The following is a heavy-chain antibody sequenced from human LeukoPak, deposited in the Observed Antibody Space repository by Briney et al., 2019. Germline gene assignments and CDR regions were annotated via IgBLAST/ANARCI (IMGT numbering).Heavy chain of an antibody. CDR3: ARDTSTRLTTMVRGVIITLDY. CDR1: GYTFTSYG. Sequence: ASVKVSCKASGYTFTSYGISWVRQAPGQGLEWMGWISAYSGNTNCAQKLQGRVTMTTDTYTSTTYLELRSLRSDDTAVYYCARDTSTRLTTMVRGVIITLDYWGQGTLVTVSS. J-gene: IGHJ4*02. CDR2: ISAYSGNT. D-gene: IGHD3-10*01. V-gene: IGHV1-18*01.